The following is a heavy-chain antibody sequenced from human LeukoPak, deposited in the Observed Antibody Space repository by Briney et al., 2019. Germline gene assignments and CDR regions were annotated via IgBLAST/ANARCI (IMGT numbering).Heavy chain of an antibody. CDR2: FERKNGVT. V-gene: IGHV1-24*01. D-gene: IGHD2-2*01. CDR1: GSTLADLS. CDR3: ATGVFCATTTCPGYQHFYYFMDV. Sequence: SVKLSCKVSGSTLADLSMHWVRQGPGKGLEGVGGFERKNGVTIYAQRFRGRVTLTEDTSTGTAYMDLSSLSADDTAVYYCATGVFCATTTCPGYQHFYYFMDVGGKGTTVTVSS. J-gene: IGHJ6*03.